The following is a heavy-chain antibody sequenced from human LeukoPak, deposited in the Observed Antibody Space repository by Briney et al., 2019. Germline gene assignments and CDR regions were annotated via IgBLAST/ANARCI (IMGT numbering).Heavy chain of an antibody. Sequence: ASVKVSCKASAYTFTGNYMHWVRQAPGQGLEWMGWINPNSGGTNYAQKFQGRVTMTRDASMSTVYMELSRLRSDDTAVYYCTREKSDFWSGSYGMDVWGQGTTVTVSS. V-gene: IGHV1-2*02. D-gene: IGHD3-3*01. J-gene: IGHJ6*02. CDR2: INPNSGGT. CDR1: AYTFTGNY. CDR3: TREKSDFWSGSYGMDV.